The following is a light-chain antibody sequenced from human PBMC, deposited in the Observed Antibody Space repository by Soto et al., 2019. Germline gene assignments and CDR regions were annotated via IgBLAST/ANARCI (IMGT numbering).Light chain of an antibody. J-gene: IGKJ1*01. CDR1: QSVSIW. CDR3: QQHHEYAAWT. Sequence: DIQMTQSPSTLSASVGDRVTTTCRASQSVSIWLAWYQQKPGKAPDLLIYKASSLQSGVPSRFSGSGSGTEFTLTIDSLQPEDFATYFCQQHHEYAAWTFGQGTKVESK. V-gene: IGKV1-5*03. CDR2: KAS.